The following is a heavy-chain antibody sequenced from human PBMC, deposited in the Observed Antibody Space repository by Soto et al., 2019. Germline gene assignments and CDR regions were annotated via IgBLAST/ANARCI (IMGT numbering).Heavy chain of an antibody. CDR1: GGSFSGYY. CDR3: ARDQTGSYPYNWFDP. J-gene: IGHJ5*02. V-gene: IGHV4-34*01. CDR2: INHSGST. D-gene: IGHD1-26*01. Sequence: SETLSLTCAVYGGSFSGYYWTWIRQPPGTGLEWIGEINHSGSTNYNPSLKSRVTISVDTSKNQFSLKLTSVTAEDTAVYYCARDQTGSYPYNWFDPWGQGTLVTVSS.